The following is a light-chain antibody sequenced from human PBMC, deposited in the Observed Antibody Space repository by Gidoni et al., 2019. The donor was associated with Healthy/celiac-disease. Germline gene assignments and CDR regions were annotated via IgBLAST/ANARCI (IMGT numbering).Light chain of an antibody. CDR1: QSISSY. V-gene: IGKV1-39*01. CDR3: QQSYSTPYS. J-gene: IGKJ2*03. CDR2: AAS. Sequence: DFQMIQSPSSLSASVGDRVTITCRASQSISSYLNWYQQKPGKAPKLLIYAASSLQSGVPSRFSGSESGTDFTLTISSLQPEDFATYYCQQSYSTPYSFGQGTKLEIK.